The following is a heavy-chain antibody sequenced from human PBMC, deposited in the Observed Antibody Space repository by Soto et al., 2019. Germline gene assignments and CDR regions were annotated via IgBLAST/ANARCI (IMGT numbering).Heavy chain of an antibody. CDR1: GFTFSSYA. CDR2: ISGSGGST. V-gene: IGHV3-23*01. J-gene: IGHJ3*02. D-gene: IGHD3-10*01. Sequence: GGSLRLSCAASGFTFSSYAMSWVRQAPGKGLEWVSAISGSGGSTYYADSGKGRFNISRDNSKNTLYLQMNSLRAEDTAVYYCAKDPDYYGSGSHAFDIWGQGTMVTVSS. CDR3: AKDPDYYGSGSHAFDI.